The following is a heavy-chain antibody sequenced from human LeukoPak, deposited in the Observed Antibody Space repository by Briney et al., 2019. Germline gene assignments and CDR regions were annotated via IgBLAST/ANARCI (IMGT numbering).Heavy chain of an antibody. Sequence: GSSVKVSCKASGGTFSSYAISWVRQAPGQGLEWMGRIIPILGIANYAQKFQGRVTITADKSTSTAYMELSSLRSEDTAVYYCTRGAWTTVGYYYYYYMDVWGKGTTVTVSS. D-gene: IGHD4-17*01. J-gene: IGHJ6*03. CDR3: TRGAWTTVGYYYYYYMDV. CDR1: GGTFSSYA. CDR2: IIPILGIA. V-gene: IGHV1-69*04.